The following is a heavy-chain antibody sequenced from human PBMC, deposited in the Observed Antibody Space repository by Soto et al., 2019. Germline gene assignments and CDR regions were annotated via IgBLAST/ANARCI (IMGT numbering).Heavy chain of an antibody. CDR3: ARRLWSGQADAFDI. CDR1: GFTFDDYA. CDR2: ISWNSGSI. J-gene: IGHJ3*02. Sequence: EVQLVESGGGLVQPGRSLRLSCAASGFTFDDYAMHWVRQAPGKGLEWVSGISWNSGSIGYADSVKGRFTISRDNAKNYLYLQRNSLRAEDTALYYCARRLWSGQADAFDIWGQGTMVTVSS. D-gene: IGHD3-3*01. V-gene: IGHV3-9*01.